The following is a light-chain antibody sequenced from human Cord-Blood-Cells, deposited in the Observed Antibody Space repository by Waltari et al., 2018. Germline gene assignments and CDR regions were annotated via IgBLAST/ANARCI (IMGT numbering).Light chain of an antibody. CDR1: KLGDKY. V-gene: IGLV3-1*01. J-gene: IGLJ2*01. CDR3: QAWDSSTYVV. Sequence: SYELTQPPSVSVSPGPTASITCSGAKLGDKYACWYQQKPGQSPVLVIYQDSKRPSGIPERFSGSNSGNTATLTISGTQAMDEADYYCQAWDSSTYVVFGGGTKLTVL. CDR2: QDS.